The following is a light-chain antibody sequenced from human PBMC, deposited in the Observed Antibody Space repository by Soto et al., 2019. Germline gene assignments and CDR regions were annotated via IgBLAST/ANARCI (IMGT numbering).Light chain of an antibody. Sequence: QSVLTQPPSVSGARGQRFTIACTGSNSDIGAGYDVHWYQQLPETAPKLVIYGNNRRPSGVPDRFSGSKSDTSASLAITGLQAEDEADYYCKSYDRSLSSYVFGTGTKVTVL. CDR2: GNN. V-gene: IGLV1-40*01. J-gene: IGLJ1*01. CDR1: NSDIGAGYD. CDR3: KSYDRSLSSYV.